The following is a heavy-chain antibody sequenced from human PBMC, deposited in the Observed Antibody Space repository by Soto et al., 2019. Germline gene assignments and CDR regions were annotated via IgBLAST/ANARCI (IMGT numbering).Heavy chain of an antibody. D-gene: IGHD2-15*01. CDR2: IYWDDDK. Sequence: SGPTLVNPTQTLTLTCTFSGFSLSTSGVGVGWIRQPPGKALEWLALIYWDDDKRYSPSLRSRLTITKDTSKNQVVLTMTNMDPVDTATYYCAHSTGGEWWYPRNWFDPWGQGTLVTVSS. CDR1: GFSLSTSGVG. V-gene: IGHV2-5*02. J-gene: IGHJ5*02. CDR3: AHSTGGEWWYPRNWFDP.